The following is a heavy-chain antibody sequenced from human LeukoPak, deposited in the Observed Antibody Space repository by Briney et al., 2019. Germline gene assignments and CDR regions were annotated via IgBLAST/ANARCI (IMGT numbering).Heavy chain of an antibody. Sequence: GGSLRLSCAASGFTFGDFSMTWVRQTPGRGLEWAGFIRSKTYGATTQYAASVEGRFTISRDDSKSIVYLQMNSLRSEDTALYYCTRATNYYGSGSFFFWGQGALVTVSS. D-gene: IGHD3-10*01. V-gene: IGHV3-49*04. CDR3: TRATNYYGSGSFFF. CDR2: IRSKTYGATT. CDR1: GFTFGDFS. J-gene: IGHJ4*02.